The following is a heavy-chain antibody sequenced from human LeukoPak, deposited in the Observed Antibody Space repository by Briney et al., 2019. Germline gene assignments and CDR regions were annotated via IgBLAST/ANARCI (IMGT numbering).Heavy chain of an antibody. Sequence: GGSLRLSCAASGFSFSSYSMNWVRQAPGKGLEWISYISTSSGFISYADSVKGRFTISRDNAKNPLYLQMNSLRAEDTAVYYCARGAFNTSPDYWGQGILVTVSS. J-gene: IGHJ4*02. CDR2: ISTSSGFI. V-gene: IGHV3-21*05. CDR1: GFSFSSYS. D-gene: IGHD2-2*01. CDR3: ARGAFNTSPDY.